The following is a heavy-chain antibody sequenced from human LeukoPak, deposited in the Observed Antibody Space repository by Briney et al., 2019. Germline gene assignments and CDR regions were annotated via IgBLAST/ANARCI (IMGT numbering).Heavy chain of an antibody. J-gene: IGHJ5*02. V-gene: IGHV3-74*01. Sequence: GGSLRLSCAASGFIFSNSWVHWIRQAPGRGLVWVSRMNSDGSTINYGDSVKGRFTTSRDNSKNTLYLQMNSLRAEDTVVYYCARDGVSYYDSSGYPENWFDPWGQGTLVTVSS. D-gene: IGHD3-22*01. CDR1: GFIFSNSW. CDR2: MNSDGSTI. CDR3: ARDGVSYYDSSGYPENWFDP.